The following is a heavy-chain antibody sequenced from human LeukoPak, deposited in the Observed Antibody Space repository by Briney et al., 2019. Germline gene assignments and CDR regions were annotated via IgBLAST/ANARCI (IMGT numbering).Heavy chain of an antibody. Sequence: PGGSLRLSCAASGFTFSSYEMNWVRQAPGKGLEWVSYISSSGSTIYYADSVKGRFTISRDNAKNSLYLQMNSLRAEDTAVYYCATQASYDFWSGLYYFDNWGQETLVGVSS. D-gene: IGHD3-3*01. CDR3: ATQASYDFWSGLYYFDN. CDR1: GFTFSSYE. V-gene: IGHV3-48*03. CDR2: ISSSGSTI. J-gene: IGHJ4*02.